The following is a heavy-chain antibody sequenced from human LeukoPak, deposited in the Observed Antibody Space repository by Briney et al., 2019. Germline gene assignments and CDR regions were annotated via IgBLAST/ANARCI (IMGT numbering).Heavy chain of an antibody. Sequence: GGSLRLSCAASGFTVSGNYMSWVRQAPGKGLEWVSLIYSVGRTYYAHPVTGRCTVSRDNSKNTLYLQMNSLRAEDTAVYYCARHRGGPATHFDSWGQGTLVTVST. V-gene: IGHV3-66*04. CDR2: IYSVGRT. CDR3: ARHRGGPATHFDS. J-gene: IGHJ4*02. CDR1: GFTVSGNY. D-gene: IGHD2-2*01.